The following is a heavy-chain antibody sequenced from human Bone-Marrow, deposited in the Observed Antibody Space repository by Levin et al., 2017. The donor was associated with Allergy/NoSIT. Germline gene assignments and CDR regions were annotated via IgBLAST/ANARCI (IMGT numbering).Heavy chain of an antibody. D-gene: IGHD2-2*01. CDR2: IKSKTDGGTT. V-gene: IGHV3-15*01. CDR1: GFTFSNVW. J-gene: IGHJ1*01. CDR3: TTESLSERHCGSTSCYDWGYYQN. Sequence: PGGSLRLSCAASGFTFSNVWMSWVRQAPGKGLEWVGRIKSKTDGGTTDYAAPVKGRFTISRDDSQNTLYLQMNSLKTEDTAVYYCTTESLSERHCGSTSCYDWGYYQNWGQGTVVTVSS.